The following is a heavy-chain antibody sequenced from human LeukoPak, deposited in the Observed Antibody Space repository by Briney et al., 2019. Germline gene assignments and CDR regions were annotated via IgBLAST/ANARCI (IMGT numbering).Heavy chain of an antibody. Sequence: PGGSLRLSCVASGFMFSDYAMSWVRQAPGKGLEWVSSISSSGGTTFYADSVKGRFTISRDLFKKTVHLEMKAMRAEDTAVYYCAKGAITMGPWGQGTLVTVSS. D-gene: IGHD3-10*01. CDR2: ISSSGGTT. J-gene: IGHJ5*02. CDR1: GFMFSDYA. V-gene: IGHV3-23*01. CDR3: AKGAITMGP.